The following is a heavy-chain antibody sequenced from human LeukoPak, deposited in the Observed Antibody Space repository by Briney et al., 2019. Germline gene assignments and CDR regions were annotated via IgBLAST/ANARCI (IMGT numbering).Heavy chain of an antibody. J-gene: IGHJ4*02. CDR2: IYCSGST. CDR1: GGSISSSSYY. V-gene: IGHV4-39*07. Sequence: SETLSLTCTVSGGSISSSSYYWGWIRQPPGKGLEWIGSIYCSGSTYYNPSLKSRVTISVDTSKNQFSLKLSSVTAADTAVYYCARVTYYYDSSGHLYYFDYWGQGTLVTVSS. D-gene: IGHD3-22*01. CDR3: ARVTYYYDSSGHLYYFDY.